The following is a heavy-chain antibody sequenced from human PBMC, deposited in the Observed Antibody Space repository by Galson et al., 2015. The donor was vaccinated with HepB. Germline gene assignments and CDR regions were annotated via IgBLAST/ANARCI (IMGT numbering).Heavy chain of an antibody. CDR1: GGSFSGYY. J-gene: IGHJ6*02. Sequence: ETLSLTCAVYGGSFSGYYWSWIRQPPGKGLEWIGEINHSGSTNYNPSLKSRVTISVDTSKNQFSLKLSSVTAADTAVYYCARGDSSSWYGYYYYGMDVWGQGTTVTVSS. CDR2: INHSGST. CDR3: ARGDSSSWYGYYYYGMDV. D-gene: IGHD6-13*01. V-gene: IGHV4-34*01.